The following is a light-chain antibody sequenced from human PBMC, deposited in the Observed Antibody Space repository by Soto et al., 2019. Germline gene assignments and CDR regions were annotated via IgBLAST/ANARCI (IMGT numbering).Light chain of an antibody. Sequence: DIQMTQSPSTLSASVGDRVTITCRASQSISSWMAWYQKKPGKAPKRLIYDASSLGSGVPSRFSGSGSGTEFTCASSNRQPDDFAQYYCHHYNSYPWTFGQVTKVDIQ. CDR3: HHYNSYPWT. CDR1: QSISSW. J-gene: IGKJ1*01. V-gene: IGKV1-5*01. CDR2: DAS.